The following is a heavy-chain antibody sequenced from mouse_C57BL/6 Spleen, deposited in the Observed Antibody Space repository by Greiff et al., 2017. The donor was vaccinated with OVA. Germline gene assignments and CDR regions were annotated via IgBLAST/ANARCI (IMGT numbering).Heavy chain of an antibody. CDR1: GYTFTSYW. J-gene: IGHJ3*01. D-gene: IGHD4-1*01. CDR3: ARSRWDGEDFAY. V-gene: IGHV1-53*01. Sequence: VQLQQSGTELVKPGASVKLSCKASGYTFTSYWMHWVKQRPGQGLEWIGNINPSNGGTNYNEKFKSKATLTVDKSSSTAYMQLSSLTSEDSAVYYCARSRWDGEDFAYWGQGTLVTVSA. CDR2: INPSNGGT.